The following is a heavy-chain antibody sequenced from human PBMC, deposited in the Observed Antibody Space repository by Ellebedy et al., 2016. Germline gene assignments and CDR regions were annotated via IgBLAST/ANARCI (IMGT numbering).Heavy chain of an antibody. Sequence: SETLSLTXTVSGGSITSGGYYWTWIRQHPGKGLEWIGYIYYSGNTYYNPSLKSRVNISIDTSKNQLSLKLSSATAADTAVYYCSTTNGYDSHWGQGTLVTVSS. D-gene: IGHD5-12*01. CDR2: IYYSGNT. CDR3: STTNGYDSH. V-gene: IGHV4-31*03. J-gene: IGHJ4*02. CDR1: GGSITSGGYY.